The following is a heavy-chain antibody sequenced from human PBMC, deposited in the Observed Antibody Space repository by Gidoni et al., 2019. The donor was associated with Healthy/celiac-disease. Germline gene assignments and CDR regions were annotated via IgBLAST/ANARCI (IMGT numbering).Heavy chain of an antibody. D-gene: IGHD1-26*01. CDR1: GFTFGDYA. V-gene: IGHV3-49*04. Sequence: EVQLVESGGGLVQPGRSLRLSCTASGFTFGDYAMSWVRQAPGKGLEWVGFIRSKAYGGTTEYAASVKGRFTISRDDSKSIAYLQMNSLKTEDTAVYYCTGGQWELLEGWFDPWGQGTLVTVSS. CDR3: TGGQWELLEGWFDP. J-gene: IGHJ5*02. CDR2: IRSKAYGGTT.